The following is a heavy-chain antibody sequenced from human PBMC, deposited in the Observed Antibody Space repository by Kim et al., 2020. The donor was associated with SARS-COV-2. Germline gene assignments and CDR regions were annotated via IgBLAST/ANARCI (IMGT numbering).Heavy chain of an antibody. D-gene: IGHD6-19*01. V-gene: IGHV5-10-1*01. CDR1: GYSFTSYW. J-gene: IGHJ5*01. CDR2: IDPSDSYT. Sequence: GESLKISCKGSGYSFTSYWISWVRQMPGNGLEWMGRIDPSDSYTNYSPSFQGHVTISAGKSISTAYLQWSSLKASDTAMYYCARSDSSVDWLDTWGHGTLVTVSS. CDR3: ARSDSSVDWLDT.